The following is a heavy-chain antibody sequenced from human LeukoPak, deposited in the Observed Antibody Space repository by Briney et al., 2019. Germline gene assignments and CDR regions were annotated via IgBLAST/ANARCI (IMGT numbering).Heavy chain of an antibody. CDR3: AIREPIGY. J-gene: IGHJ4*02. Sequence: LSLTCTVSGGSISRSSYYWGWIRQAPGKGPEWVSAISGSGDRTDYADSVRGRFTISRDNSKSTLYLQMNSLRVEDTAIYYCAIREPIGYWGQGSLVTVSP. CDR2: ISGSGDRT. CDR1: GGSISRSSYY. D-gene: IGHD6-13*01. V-gene: IGHV3-23*01.